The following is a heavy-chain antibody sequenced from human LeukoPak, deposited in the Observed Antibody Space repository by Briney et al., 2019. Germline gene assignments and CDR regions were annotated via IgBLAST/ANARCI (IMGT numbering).Heavy chain of an antibody. J-gene: IGHJ4*02. V-gene: IGHV3-48*02. Sequence: GGSLRHSCAASGFTLGSYSMNWVRQAPGKGLEWVSYINSGGSTKYYADSVKGRFTISRDNAKNTLYLQMNSLRDEDTAVYYCARLSGSSSWYGIDYWGQGTLVTVSS. CDR2: INSGGSTK. CDR1: GFTLGSYS. D-gene: IGHD6-13*01. CDR3: ARLSGSSSWYGIDY.